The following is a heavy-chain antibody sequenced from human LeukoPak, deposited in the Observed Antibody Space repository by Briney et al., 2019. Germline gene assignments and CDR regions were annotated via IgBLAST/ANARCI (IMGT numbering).Heavy chain of an antibody. Sequence: GASVKVSCKASGGTFSSYAISWVRQAPGQGLEWMGRIIPIFGIANYAQKFQGRVTITADKSTSTAYLELSSLRSEDTAVYYRAREHPPMTTVTINWFDPWGQGTLVTVSS. D-gene: IGHD4-11*01. CDR1: GGTFSSYA. CDR2: IIPIFGIA. V-gene: IGHV1-69*04. J-gene: IGHJ5*02. CDR3: AREHPPMTTVTINWFDP.